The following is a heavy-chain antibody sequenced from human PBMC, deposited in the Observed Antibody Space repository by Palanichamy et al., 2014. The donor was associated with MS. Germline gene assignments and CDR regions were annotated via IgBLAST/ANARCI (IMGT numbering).Heavy chain of an antibody. D-gene: IGHD4-17*01. CDR2: INPSGGST. J-gene: IGHJ4*02. Sequence: QVQLVQSGAEVKKPGAVSEGSCKASGYTFTSYYMHWVRQAPGQGLEWMGIINPSGGSTSYAQKFQGRVTMTRDTSTSTVYMELSSLRSEDTAVYYCARALYGDYLGFYWGQGTLVTVSS. CDR3: ARALYGDYLGFY. V-gene: IGHV1-46*03. CDR1: GYTFTSYY.